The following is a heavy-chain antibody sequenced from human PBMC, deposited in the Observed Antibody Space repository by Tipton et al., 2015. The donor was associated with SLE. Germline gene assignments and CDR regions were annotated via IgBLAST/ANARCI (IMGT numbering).Heavy chain of an antibody. V-gene: IGHV4-61*02. J-gene: IGHJ6*02. D-gene: IGHD5-12*01. CDR2: IYISGST. CDR1: GDSISSGSYY. CDR3: ARGWGYDSLYYYYGMDV. Sequence: TLSLTCTVSGDSISSGSYYWSWIRQPAGKGLEWIGRIYISGSTNSNPSLKSRVTISLDTSKNQFSLKLSSVTAADTAVYYCARGWGYDSLYYYYGMDVWGQGTTVTVS.